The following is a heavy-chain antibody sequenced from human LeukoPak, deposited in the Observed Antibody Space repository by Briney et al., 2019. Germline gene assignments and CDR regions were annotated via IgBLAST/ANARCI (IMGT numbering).Heavy chain of an antibody. CDR3: ARDLSVGDYGSWFDP. V-gene: IGHV3-74*01. CDR1: GFTFSNYW. D-gene: IGHD4-17*01. CDR2: INTDGSSS. Sequence: GGTLRLSCAASGFTFSNYWMYWVRHVPGKGLVWVSRINTDGSSSTYADSVKGRFTISRDNAKNTVYLQMNSLRAEDTAVYYCARDLSVGDYGSWFDPWGQGTLVTVSS. J-gene: IGHJ5*02.